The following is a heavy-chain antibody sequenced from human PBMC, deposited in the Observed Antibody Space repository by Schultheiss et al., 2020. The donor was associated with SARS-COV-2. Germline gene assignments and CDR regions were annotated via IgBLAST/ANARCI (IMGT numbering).Heavy chain of an antibody. V-gene: IGHV1-2*06. J-gene: IGHJ5*02. CDR2: INPKSDYT. D-gene: IGHD2-2*01. CDR1: GYTFTGYY. CDR3: ARVVPAARASGITRWFDP. Sequence: ASVKVSCKASGYTFTGYYMHWVRQAPGQGLEWMGRINPKSDYTNYAQKFQGRVIMTSDTSISTAYMEMSSLRSDDTAMYYCARVVPAARASGITRWFDPWGQGTLVTVSS.